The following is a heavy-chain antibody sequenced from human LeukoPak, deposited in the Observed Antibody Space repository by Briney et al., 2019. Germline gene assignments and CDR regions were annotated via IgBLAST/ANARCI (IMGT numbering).Heavy chain of an antibody. D-gene: IGHD5-12*01. J-gene: IGHJ4*02. Sequence: GSLRLSCAASGFTFSSYWMHWVRQAPGKGLVWVSRINSDGSSTSYADSVKGRFTISRDNAKNTLYLQMNSLRAEDTAVYYCARGDFSPLGYCGYGHDYWGQGALVTVSS. V-gene: IGHV3-74*01. CDR3: ARGDFSPLGYCGYGHDY. CDR2: INSDGSST. CDR1: GFTFSSYW.